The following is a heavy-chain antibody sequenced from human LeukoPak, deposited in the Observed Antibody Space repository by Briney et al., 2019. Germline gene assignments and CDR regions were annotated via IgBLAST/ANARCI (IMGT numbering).Heavy chain of an antibody. CDR1: GGSISSYY. CDR2: IYYSGST. CDR3: ARPYSSGWYGVFHI. D-gene: IGHD6-19*01. V-gene: IGHV4-59*08. Sequence: SETLSLTCAVSGGSISSYYWSWIRQPPGKGLEWIGYIYYSGSTNYNPSLKSRVTISVDTSKNQFSLRLSSVTAADTAVYYCARPYSSGWYGVFHIWGQGTMVTVSS. J-gene: IGHJ3*02.